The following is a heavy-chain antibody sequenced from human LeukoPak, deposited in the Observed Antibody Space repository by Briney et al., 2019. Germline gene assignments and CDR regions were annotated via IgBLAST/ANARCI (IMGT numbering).Heavy chain of an antibody. J-gene: IGHJ4*02. CDR2: ISSSSSYI. CDR3: ARDAFAYCSSTSCYWPH. Sequence: GGSLRLSCAASGFTFSSYSMNWVRQAPGKRLEWVSSISSSSSYIYYADSVKGRFTISRDNARNSLYLQMNSLRAEDTAVYYCARDAFAYCSSTSCYWPHWGQGTLVTVSS. V-gene: IGHV3-21*01. CDR1: GFTFSSYS. D-gene: IGHD2-2*01.